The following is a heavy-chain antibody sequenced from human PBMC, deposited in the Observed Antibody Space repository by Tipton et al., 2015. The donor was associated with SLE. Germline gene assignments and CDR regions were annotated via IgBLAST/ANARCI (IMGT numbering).Heavy chain of an antibody. CDR3: ARDDYYDSSGWDV. Sequence: SLRLSCAASGFTFSSYAMHWVRQAPGKGLEWVAVISYDGSNKYYADSVKGRFTISRDNSKNTLYLQMNSLRAEDTAVYYCARDDYYDSSGWDVWGKGTTVTVSS. CDR2: ISYDGSNK. V-gene: IGHV3-30-3*01. J-gene: IGHJ6*04. CDR1: GFTFSSYA. D-gene: IGHD3-22*01.